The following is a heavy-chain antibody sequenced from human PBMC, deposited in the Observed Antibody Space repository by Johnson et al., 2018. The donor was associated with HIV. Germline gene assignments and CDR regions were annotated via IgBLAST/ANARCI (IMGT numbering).Heavy chain of an antibody. CDR3: ARPSSIASLYDEFDI. CDR1: GFTFSSYG. Sequence: QMQLVESGGGVVQPGGSLRLSCAASGFTFSSYGMHWVRQAPGKGLEWVSVIYSGDSTYYADSVKGRFTISRDNSKNTLYLQMNSLRVEDTAVYYCARPSSIASLYDEFDIWGQGTMVTVSS. V-gene: IGHV3-NL1*01. D-gene: IGHD6-6*01. J-gene: IGHJ3*02. CDR2: IYSGDST.